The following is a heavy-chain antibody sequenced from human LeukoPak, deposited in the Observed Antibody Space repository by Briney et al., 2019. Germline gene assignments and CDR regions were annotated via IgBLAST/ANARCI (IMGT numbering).Heavy chain of an antibody. J-gene: IGHJ5*02. CDR2: INWNGGST. Sequence: GGLLLSSAASGFAFYNYGMSWGRPAPGKGGGWGAGINWNGGSTGYADSVKGRFTISRDNAKNSLYLQMNSLRAEDTALYYCARDYYGGFDPWGQGTLVTVSS. CDR1: GFAFYNYG. V-gene: IGHV3-20*03. D-gene: IGHD3-10*01. CDR3: ARDYYGGFDP.